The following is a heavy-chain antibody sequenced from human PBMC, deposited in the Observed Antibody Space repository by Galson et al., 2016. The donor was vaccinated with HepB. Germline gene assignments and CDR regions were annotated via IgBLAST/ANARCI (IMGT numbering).Heavy chain of an antibody. CDR1: GYNFSRDW. CDR3: ARGPNWLDP. CDR2: IDPSDSYT. J-gene: IGHJ5*02. Sequence: QSGAEVKKPGESLTISCKGLGYNFSRDWITWVRQMPGKGLEWMGRIDPSDSYTNYSPSFQGHVTISADTSINTAFLHWSSLKATDTAMDFCARGPNWLDPWGQGTLVTVSS. V-gene: IGHV5-10-1*01.